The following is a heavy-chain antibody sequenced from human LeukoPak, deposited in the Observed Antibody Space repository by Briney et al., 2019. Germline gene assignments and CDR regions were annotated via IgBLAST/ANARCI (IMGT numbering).Heavy chain of an antibody. CDR1: GFTFSSYD. CDR2: ISGSGGST. V-gene: IGHV3-23*01. Sequence: PGGSLRLSCAASGFTFSSYDMNWVRQTPGKGLEWVSAISGSGGSTYYADSVKGRFTISRDNSKNTLSLQMNSLRVEDTAVYYRAKGGSSLAFDYWGQGTLVTVSS. D-gene: IGHD6-6*01. CDR3: AKGGSSLAFDY. J-gene: IGHJ4*02.